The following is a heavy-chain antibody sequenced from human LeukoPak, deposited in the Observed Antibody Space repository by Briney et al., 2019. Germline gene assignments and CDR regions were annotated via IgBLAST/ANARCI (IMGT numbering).Heavy chain of an antibody. CDR1: GLIFSSYS. Sequence: PGGSLRLSCAASGLIFSSYSMNWVRQAPGKGLEWVSSISSSSNYIYYADSVKGRFTASRDNAKNSLYLQMNSLRAEDTAVYYCARGSLRQRLWPEDSWGLGTLVTVSS. D-gene: IGHD6-25*01. CDR3: ARGSLRQRLWPEDS. V-gene: IGHV3-21*01. J-gene: IGHJ4*02. CDR2: ISSSSNYI.